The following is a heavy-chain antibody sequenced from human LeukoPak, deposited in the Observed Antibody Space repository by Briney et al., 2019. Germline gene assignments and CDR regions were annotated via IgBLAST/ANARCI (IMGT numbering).Heavy chain of an antibody. CDR3: ARLRYHDFWSGYWKYYYYMDV. D-gene: IGHD3-3*01. Sequence: PGGSLRLSCVASGFTFSSYWMTWVRQAPGKGLEWVANIKTDGSQIYYVDSVKGRFTISRDNAKNSLYLQMNSLRAEDTAVYYCARLRYHDFWSGYWKYYYYMDVWGKGTTVTVSS. J-gene: IGHJ6*03. CDR2: IKTDGSQI. V-gene: IGHV3-7*01. CDR1: GFTFSSYW.